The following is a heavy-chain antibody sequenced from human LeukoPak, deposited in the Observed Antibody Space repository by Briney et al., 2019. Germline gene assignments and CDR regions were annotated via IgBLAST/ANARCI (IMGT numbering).Heavy chain of an antibody. CDR2: ISPYNDNT. V-gene: IGHV1-18*01. J-gene: IGHJ4*02. D-gene: IGHD2-2*01. CDR1: GYTFTRYG. CDR3: ARDLGVVVPAALDY. Sequence: ASVKVSCKASGYTFTRYGVSWVRQAPGQGLEWMGWISPYNDNTNYAQKLQGRVTMTTDTSTSTAYMELRSLRSDDTAVYYCARDLGVVVPAALDYWGQGTLVTVSS.